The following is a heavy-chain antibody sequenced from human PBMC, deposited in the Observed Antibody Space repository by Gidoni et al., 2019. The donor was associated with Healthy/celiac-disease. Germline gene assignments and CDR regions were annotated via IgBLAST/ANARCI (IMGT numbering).Heavy chain of an antibody. CDR2: IYYSGRT. CDR3: ARDNQDDYGGSDAFDI. Sequence: QVQLQESGPGLVKPSQTLSLTGTVAGGSISSGGYYWSWIRQHPGKGLEWIGYIYYSGRTYYNPSLKSRVTISVDTSKNQFSLKLSSVTAADTAVHYCARDNQDDYGGSDAFDIWGQGTMVTVSS. CDR1: GGSISSGGYY. D-gene: IGHD4-17*01. J-gene: IGHJ3*02. V-gene: IGHV4-31*03.